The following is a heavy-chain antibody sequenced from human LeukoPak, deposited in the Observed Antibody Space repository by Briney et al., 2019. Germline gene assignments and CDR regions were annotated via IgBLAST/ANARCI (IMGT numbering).Heavy chain of an antibody. V-gene: IGHV4-39*01. CDR3: TRQLSWASDTGAS. D-gene: IGHD6-13*01. Sequence: SETLSLTRNVSGGSISGSRRYWGWVRQPPGGGLEWIGSIRYIGTTYYNPSLQSRLTISVDNSQNQFSLKLKSVTAADTSMYYCTRQLSWASDTGASLGQRTLVTVSS. CDR2: IRYIGTT. J-gene: IGHJ5*02. CDR1: GGSISGSRRY.